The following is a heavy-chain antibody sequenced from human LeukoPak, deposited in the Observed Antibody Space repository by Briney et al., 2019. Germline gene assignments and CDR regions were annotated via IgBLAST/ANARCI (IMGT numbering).Heavy chain of an antibody. CDR2: IYTSGST. D-gene: IGHD6-19*01. J-gene: IGHJ4*02. CDR1: GGSISSYY. Sequence: SETLSLTCTVSGGSISSYYWSWIRQPAGKGLEWIGRIYTSGSTNYNPSLKSRVTMSVDTSKNQFSLKLSSVTAADTAVYYCAIEYVAVAGGRRGLFDYWGQGTLVTVSS. CDR3: AIEYVAVAGGRRGLFDY. V-gene: IGHV4-4*07.